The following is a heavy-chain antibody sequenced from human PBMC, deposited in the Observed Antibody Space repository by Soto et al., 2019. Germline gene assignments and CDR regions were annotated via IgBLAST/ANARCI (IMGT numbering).Heavy chain of an antibody. J-gene: IGHJ4*02. CDR2: ISYDGSNK. CDR1: GFTFSSYA. CDR3: ARGTRRYCISTSCPDFDY. V-gene: IGHV3-30-3*01. Sequence: QVQLVESGGGVVQPGRSLRLSCAASGFTFSSYAMHWVRQAPGKGLEWVAVISYDGSNKYYADSVKGRFTISRDNSKNTLYLQMNSLRAEDTAVYYCARGTRRYCISTSCPDFDYWGQGTLVTVSS. D-gene: IGHD2-2*01.